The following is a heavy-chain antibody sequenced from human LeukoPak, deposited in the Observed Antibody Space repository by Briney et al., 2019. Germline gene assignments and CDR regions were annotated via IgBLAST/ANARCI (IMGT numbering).Heavy chain of an antibody. CDR3: ASSDNWNDDLDAFDI. CDR2: MNPNSGNT. V-gene: IGHV1-8*01. D-gene: IGHD1-20*01. J-gene: IGHJ3*02. CDR1: GYTFTSYD. Sequence: VASVKVSCKASGYTFTSYDINGVRQATGRGLEWMGWMNPNSGNTGYAQKFQGRVTMTRNTSISTAYMELSSLRSEDTAVYYCASSDNWNDDLDAFDIWGQGTMVTVSS.